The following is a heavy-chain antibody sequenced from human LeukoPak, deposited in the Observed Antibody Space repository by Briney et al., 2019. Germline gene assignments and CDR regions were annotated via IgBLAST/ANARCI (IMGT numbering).Heavy chain of an antibody. J-gene: IGHJ6*02. D-gene: IGHD4-11*01. Sequence: PGESLKISCKGSGYSFTSYWIGWVRQMPGKGLEWMGIIYPGDSDTRYSPSFQGQVTISADKSISTAYLQWSSLKASDTAMYYCARLGDYRTTVTTESLPLGYYYYGMDVWGQGTTVTVSS. V-gene: IGHV5-51*01. CDR2: IYPGDSDT. CDR3: ARLGDYRTTVTTESLPLGYYYYGMDV. CDR1: GYSFTSYW.